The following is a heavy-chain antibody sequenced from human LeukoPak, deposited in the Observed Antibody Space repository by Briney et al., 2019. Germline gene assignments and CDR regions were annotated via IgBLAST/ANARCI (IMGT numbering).Heavy chain of an antibody. CDR1: GYTFTSYG. V-gene: IGHV1-18*01. J-gene: IGHJ4*02. Sequence: ASVKVSWKAAGYTFTSYGISWVRQAPGQGLEWMGWISAYNGNTNYAQKLQRRVTMTTDTSTSTAYMELRRLRSDDTAVYYCASRGSISGRYDFDYWGQGTLVTVSS. D-gene: IGHD1-26*01. CDR2: ISAYNGNT. CDR3: ASRGSISGRYDFDY.